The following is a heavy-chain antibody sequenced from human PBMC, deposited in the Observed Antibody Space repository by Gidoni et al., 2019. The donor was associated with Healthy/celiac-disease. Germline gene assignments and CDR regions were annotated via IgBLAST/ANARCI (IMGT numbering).Heavy chain of an antibody. CDR3: ARMVRYSSGWYGWFDP. CDR2: INHSGST. V-gene: IGHV4-34*01. J-gene: IGHJ5*02. CDR1: GGSFSGYY. Sequence: QVQLQQWGAGLLKPSETLSLTCAVYGGSFSGYYWSWIRQPPGKGLELIGEINHSGSTNYNPSLKSRVTISVDTSKNQFSLKLSSVTAADTAVYYCARMVRYSSGWYGWFDPWGQGTLVTVSS. D-gene: IGHD6-19*01.